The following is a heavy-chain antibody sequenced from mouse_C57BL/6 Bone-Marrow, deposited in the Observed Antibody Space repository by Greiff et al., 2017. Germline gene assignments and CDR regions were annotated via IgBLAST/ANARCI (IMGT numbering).Heavy chain of an antibody. D-gene: IGHD1-1*01. CDR2: IDPETGGT. CDR1: GYTFTDYE. CDR3: TRESYGSSYDYFDY. Sequence: LVESGAELVRPGASVTLSCKASGYTFTDYEMHWVKQTPVHGLEWIGAIDPETGGTAYNQKFKGKAILTADKSSSTAYMELRSLTSEDSAVYYCTRESYGSSYDYFDYLGQGTTLTVSS. J-gene: IGHJ2*01. V-gene: IGHV1-15*01.